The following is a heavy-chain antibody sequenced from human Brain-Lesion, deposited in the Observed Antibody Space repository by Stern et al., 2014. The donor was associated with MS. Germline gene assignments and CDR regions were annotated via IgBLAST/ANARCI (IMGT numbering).Heavy chain of an antibody. J-gene: IGHJ5*02. CDR3: ARGVDP. V-gene: IGHV3-7*01. CDR2: IKSDGREN. CDR1: GFRFSNYW. Sequence: EDQLVESGGGLVQPGGSLRLSCAASGFRFSNYWMSWVRQAPGKGPEWVANIKSDGRENLYVDSVKGRFTISRDNAKNSLYLQMNSLRAEDTAVYYCARGVDPWGQGTLVTVSS.